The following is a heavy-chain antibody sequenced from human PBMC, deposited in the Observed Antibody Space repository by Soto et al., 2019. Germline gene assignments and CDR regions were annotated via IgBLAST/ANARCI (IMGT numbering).Heavy chain of an antibody. V-gene: IGHV1-69*02. CDR1: GGTFSSYT. CDR2: IIPILGIA. D-gene: IGHD1-26*01. CDR3: ARGLSRGGSFGY. J-gene: IGHJ4*02. Sequence: QVQLVQSGAEVKKPGSSVKVSCKASGGTFSSYTISWVRQAPGQGLEWMGRIIPILGIANYAQKFQGRVXSXAXTPTSTAYVELSSVRSEDTAVYYGARGLSRGGSFGYRGQGPLVTVSS.